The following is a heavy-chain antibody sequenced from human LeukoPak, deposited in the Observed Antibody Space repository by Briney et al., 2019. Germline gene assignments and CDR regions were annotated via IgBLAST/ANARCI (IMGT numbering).Heavy chain of an antibody. CDR3: ARHGMVRGVIIPYYFDF. CDR1: GGSISSGGYS. V-gene: IGHV4-30-2*01. J-gene: IGHJ4*02. CDR2: IYHSGST. D-gene: IGHD3-10*01. Sequence: SETLSLTCAVSGGSISSGGYSWSWIRQPPGKGLEWIGYIYHSGSTYYNPSLKSRVTISVDRSKNQFSLKLSSVTAADTAVHYCARHGMVRGVIIPYYFDFWGQGTLVTVSS.